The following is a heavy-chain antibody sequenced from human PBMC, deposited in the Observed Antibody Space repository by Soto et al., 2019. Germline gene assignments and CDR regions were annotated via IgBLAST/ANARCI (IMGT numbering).Heavy chain of an antibody. CDR3: ARSIHDFWSGYPQGFFDY. D-gene: IGHD3-3*01. CDR1: GFTFSTHA. CDR2: ISSNGGST. J-gene: IGHJ4*02. Sequence: PGGSLRLSCAASGFTFSTHAMHWVRQAPEKGLEYISAISSNGGSTFYADSVQGRFTISRDNSKNTLYLQVGSLRAEDMAVYYCARSIHDFWSGYPQGFFDYWGQGTLVTVS. V-gene: IGHV3-64*02.